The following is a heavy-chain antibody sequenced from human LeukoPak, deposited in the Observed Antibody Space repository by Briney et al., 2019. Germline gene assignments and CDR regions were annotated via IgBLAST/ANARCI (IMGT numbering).Heavy chain of an antibody. J-gene: IGHJ4*02. D-gene: IGHD1-26*01. CDR1: GGSISSTY. Sequence: SETLSLICTVSGGSISSTYWTWIRQPAGKGLEWIGRIHTSGSTNYNPSLKSRVTMSVDTSKNQFSLKLSSVTAADTAVYYCARDRRELGLDYWGQGTLVTVSS. V-gene: IGHV4-4*07. CDR3: ARDRRELGLDY. CDR2: IHTSGST.